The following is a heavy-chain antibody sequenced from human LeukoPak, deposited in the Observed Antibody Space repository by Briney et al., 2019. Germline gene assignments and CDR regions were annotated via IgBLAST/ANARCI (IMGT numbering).Heavy chain of an antibody. CDR2: IKQDGSEK. J-gene: IGHJ3*02. CDR3: ARVRSTVTIARGFDI. Sequence: GGSLRLSCAASGFTFSTYWMTWVRQAPGKGLEWVANIKQDGSEKYSVDSVKGRFTISRENAKNSLYLQMNSLRAEDTAVYYCARVRSTVTIARGFDIRGQGTMVTVSS. V-gene: IGHV3-7*03. D-gene: IGHD4-17*01. CDR1: GFTFSTYW.